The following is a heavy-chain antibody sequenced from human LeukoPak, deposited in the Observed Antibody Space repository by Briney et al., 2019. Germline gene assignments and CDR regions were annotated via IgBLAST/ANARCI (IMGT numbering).Heavy chain of an antibody. CDR3: AVWGAGFDY. CDR2: INPNSGGT. D-gene: IGHD1-26*01. J-gene: IGHJ4*02. V-gene: IGHV1-2*06. Sequence: MHWVRQTHGQGLEWMGRINPNSGGTNYAQKFQGRVTMTRDTSISTAYMELSRLRSDDTAVYYCAVWGAGFDYWGQGTLVTVSS.